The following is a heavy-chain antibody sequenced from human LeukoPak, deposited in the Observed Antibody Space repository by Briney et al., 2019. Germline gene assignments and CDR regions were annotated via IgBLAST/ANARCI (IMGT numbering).Heavy chain of an antibody. D-gene: IGHD3-10*01. CDR2: TSGSGAYK. V-gene: IGHV3-23*01. Sequence: GGSLRLSCIASGFDFNTSAMNWVRQAPGQGLEWVAVTSGSGAYKHYPDSVRGRFAISRDNSKSTLYLQMTSLRAEDTAVYYCAKDRGWFGELFLYYFDYWGQGTLVTVSS. J-gene: IGHJ4*02. CDR3: AKDRGWFGELFLYYFDY. CDR1: GFDFNTSA.